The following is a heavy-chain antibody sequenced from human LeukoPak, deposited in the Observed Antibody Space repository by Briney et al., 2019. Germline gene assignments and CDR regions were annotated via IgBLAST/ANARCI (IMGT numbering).Heavy chain of an antibody. CDR3: ARDNAPAGGGLDY. V-gene: IGHV3-53*01. J-gene: IGHJ4*02. CDR1: GFTVSSNH. D-gene: IGHD2-2*01. CDR2: IYTGGLT. Sequence: PGGSLRLSCAASGFTVSSNHMTWVRQAPGKGLEWVSEIYTGGLTFYADYVTGRFTISRDNSKNTVYLQMNSLGVEDTARYYCARDNAPAGGGLDYWGQGTLVTVSS.